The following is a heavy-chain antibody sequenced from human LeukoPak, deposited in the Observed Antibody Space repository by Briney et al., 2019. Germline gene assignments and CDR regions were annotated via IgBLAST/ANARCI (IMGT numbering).Heavy chain of an antibody. J-gene: IGHJ5*02. CDR1: GFTFSTYG. CDR2: ISFDGSNK. CDR3: AKVRGWYCGGDCAIDT. V-gene: IGHV3-30*18. Sequence: GGSLRLSCAASGFTFSTYGMHWVRQGLGKGLEWVAVISFDGSNKYYADSVKGRFTISRDNSKNTLYLQMNNLRAEDAAMYFCAKVRGWYCGGDCAIDTWGQGTLVTVSS. D-gene: IGHD2-21*02.